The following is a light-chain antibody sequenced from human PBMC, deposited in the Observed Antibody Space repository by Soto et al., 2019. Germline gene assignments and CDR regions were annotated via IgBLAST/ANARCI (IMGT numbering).Light chain of an antibody. V-gene: IGLV1-51*01. CDR1: GSNTGNNF. CDR2: DTD. Sequence: QSVLTQPPSVSAAPGQKVTISCSGGGSNTGNNFVSWYQQFPETAPKLLIYDTDKRPSGIPDRFSGSKSGTSATLGITRLQTGDEADYYCGTWDSALSLWLFGGGPSSPS. J-gene: IGLJ3*02. CDR3: GTWDSALSLWL.